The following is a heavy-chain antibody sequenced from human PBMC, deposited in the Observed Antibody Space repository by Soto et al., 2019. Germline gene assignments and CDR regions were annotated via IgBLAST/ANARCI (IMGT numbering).Heavy chain of an antibody. D-gene: IGHD2-15*01. CDR1: GYTLTELS. CDR2: FDPEDGET. J-gene: IGHJ4*02. Sequence: ASVKVSCKVSGYTLTELSMHWVRQAPGKGLEWMGGFDPEDGETIYAQKFQGRVTMTEDTSTDTAYMELSSLRSEDTAVYYCATSRAPGGRPVVAYFDYWGQGTLVTVSS. V-gene: IGHV1-24*01. CDR3: ATSRAPGGRPVVAYFDY.